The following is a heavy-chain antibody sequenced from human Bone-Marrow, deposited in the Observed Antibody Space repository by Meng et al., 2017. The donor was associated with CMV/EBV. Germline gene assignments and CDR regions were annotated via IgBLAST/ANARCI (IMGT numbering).Heavy chain of an antibody. CDR1: GGSISSYY. CDR3: ASSYSSSWYFAY. V-gene: IGHV4-59*01. CDR2: IYYSGST. Sequence: SETLSLTCTVSGGSISSYYWSWIRQPPGKGLEWIGYIYYSGSTNYNPSLKSRVTISVDTSKNQFSLKLSAVTAADTAVYYCASSYSSSWYFAYWGQGTLVTVSS. J-gene: IGHJ4*02. D-gene: IGHD6-13*01.